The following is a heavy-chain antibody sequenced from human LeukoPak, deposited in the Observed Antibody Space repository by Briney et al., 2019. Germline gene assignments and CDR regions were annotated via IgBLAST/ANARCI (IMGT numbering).Heavy chain of an antibody. CDR2: ISAYNGNT. J-gene: IGHJ4*02. Sequence: ASVKVSCKASGYTFTSYSINWVRQAPGQGLEWMGWISAYNGNTKYAQKLQGRGTMTTDTSTGTAYMELRSLRSDDTAVYYCARGLGGSGSYFLTFDYWGQGTLVTVSS. D-gene: IGHD1-26*01. CDR1: GYTFTSYS. V-gene: IGHV1-18*01. CDR3: ARGLGGSGSYFLTFDY.